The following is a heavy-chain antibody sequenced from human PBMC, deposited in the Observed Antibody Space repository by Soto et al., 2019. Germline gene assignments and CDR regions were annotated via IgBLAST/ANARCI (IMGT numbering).Heavy chain of an antibody. J-gene: IGHJ4*02. D-gene: IGHD2-2*01. CDR1: GFTFSSYS. Sequence: EVQLVESGGGLVQPGGSLRLSCAASGFTFSSYSMNWVRQAPGKGLEWVSYISSSSSTIYYADSVKGRFTISRDNAKKSLYLKMNSLREEDTAVYYCARDPSLVVPAAPRGEYWGKGTLVTVSS. CDR2: ISSSSSTI. CDR3: ARDPSLVVPAAPRGEY. V-gene: IGHV3-48*02.